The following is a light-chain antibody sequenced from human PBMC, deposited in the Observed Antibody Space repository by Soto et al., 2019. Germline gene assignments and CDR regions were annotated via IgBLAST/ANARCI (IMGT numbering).Light chain of an antibody. V-gene: IGKV3-11*01. CDR2: DAS. CDR3: QQRSNWIT. CDR1: EIVSSY. Sequence: EIVMTQSPATLSVSPGERATLSCRASEIVSSYLGWYQQKPGQAPRLLIYDASNRATGIPARFSGSGSGTDFTLTISSLEPEDFAVYYCQQRSNWITFGQGTRLEIK. J-gene: IGKJ5*01.